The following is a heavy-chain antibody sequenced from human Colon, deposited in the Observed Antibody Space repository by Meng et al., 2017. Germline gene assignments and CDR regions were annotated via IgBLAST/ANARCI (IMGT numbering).Heavy chain of an antibody. CDR3: AKRQSLAFGGVGGMDV. D-gene: IGHD3-16*01. V-gene: IGHV3-23*01. CDR2: ISGSGVGT. CDR1: SNHH. J-gene: IGHJ6*02. Sequence: SNHHWGWIRQPPGKGLEWVSVISGSGVGTYYADSVKGRFTISRDNSKNTLYLQMNSLRAEDTAVYYCAKRQSLAFGGVGGMDVWGQGTTVTVSS.